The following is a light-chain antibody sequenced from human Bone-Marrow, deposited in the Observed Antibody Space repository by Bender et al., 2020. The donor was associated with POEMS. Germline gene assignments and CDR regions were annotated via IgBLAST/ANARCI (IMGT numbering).Light chain of an antibody. Sequence: QSVLTQPPSASGTPGQRFTISCSGGSSNIGSSTVSWYQQLPGAAPRLLIYTNYERPSGIPDRFSGSRSGTSSSLAISGLQSEDEADYYCAVWDDSLNGRVFGGGTKLTVL. CDR2: TNY. V-gene: IGLV1-44*01. CDR3: AVWDDSLNGRV. J-gene: IGLJ3*02. CDR1: SSNIGSST.